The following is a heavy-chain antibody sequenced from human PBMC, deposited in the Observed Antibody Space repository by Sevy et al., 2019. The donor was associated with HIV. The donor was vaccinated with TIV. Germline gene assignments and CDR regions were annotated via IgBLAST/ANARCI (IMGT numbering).Heavy chain of an antibody. J-gene: IGHJ4*02. CDR2: INQDGSQK. CDR1: GFTFSDYF. D-gene: IGHD2-21*01. Sequence: GGSLRLSCAASGFTFSDYFMGWVRKAPGKGLEWIANINQDGSQKNYVDSVKGRFTITRDNAKNVFSLQMNSLRVDDTAVYYCARELWPGDYWGQGTLVTVSS. V-gene: IGHV3-7*01. CDR3: ARELWPGDY.